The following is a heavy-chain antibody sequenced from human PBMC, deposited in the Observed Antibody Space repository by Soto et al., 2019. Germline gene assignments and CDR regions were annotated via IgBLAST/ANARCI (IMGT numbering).Heavy chain of an antibody. CDR2: IMKAGGVK. Sequence: EVQLVESGGGLVQPGGSLRLSCAASGFTFSDYWMGWVRQAPGKGLEWVATIMKAGGVKKYVDSVKGRFTISRDNAKNSLFLQMNSLRAEDTAVYYCARDSDYYKADYWGQGTLVTVSS. J-gene: IGHJ4*02. CDR1: GFTFSDYW. CDR3: ARDSDYYKADY. D-gene: IGHD2-21*02. V-gene: IGHV3-7*01.